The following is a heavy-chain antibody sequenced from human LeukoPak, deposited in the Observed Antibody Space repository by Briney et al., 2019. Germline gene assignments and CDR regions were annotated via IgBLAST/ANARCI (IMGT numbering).Heavy chain of an antibody. CDR3: AKDSGWIGP. D-gene: IGHD3-10*01. CDR2: ISSSGSTI. J-gene: IGHJ5*02. V-gene: IGHV3-48*04. CDR1: GFTFSSYG. Sequence: GRSLRLSCAASGFTFSSYGIHWVRQAPGKGLEWVSYISSSGSTIYYADSVKGRFTISRDNAKNSLYLQMNSLRAEDTAVYYCAKDSGWIGPWGQGTLVTVSS.